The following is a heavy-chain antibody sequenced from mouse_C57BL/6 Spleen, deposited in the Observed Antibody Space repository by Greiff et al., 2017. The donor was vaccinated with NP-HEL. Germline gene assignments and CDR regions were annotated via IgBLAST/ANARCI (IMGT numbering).Heavy chain of an antibody. J-gene: IGHJ3*01. V-gene: IGHV1-42*01. Sequence: EVQLQESGPELVKPGASVKISCKASGYSFTGYYMNWVKQSPEKSLEWIGEINPSTGGTTYNQKFKAKATLTVDKSSSTAYMQLKSLTSEDSAVYYCARSKGWFAYWGQGTLVTVSA. CDR1: GYSFTGYY. CDR2: INPSTGGT. D-gene: IGHD2-5*01. CDR3: ARSKGWFAY.